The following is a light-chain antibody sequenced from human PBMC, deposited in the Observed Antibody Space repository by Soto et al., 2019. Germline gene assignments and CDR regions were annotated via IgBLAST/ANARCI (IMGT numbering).Light chain of an antibody. V-gene: IGKV2-24*01. CDR1: EGLAF. CDR2: KIS. J-gene: IGKJ3*01. CDR3: VQGKQFPFT. Sequence: DIVMTQTPLSLPVTLGQPASISCRSSEGLAFLSWLHQRPGQPPRFLIYKISQRFSGVPDRFSGSAAGTNFTLKISGVEPEDVGVYYCVQGKQFPFTFGPGTRVDIK.